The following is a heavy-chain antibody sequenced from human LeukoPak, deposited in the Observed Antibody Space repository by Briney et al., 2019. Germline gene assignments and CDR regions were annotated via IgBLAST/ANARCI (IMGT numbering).Heavy chain of an antibody. D-gene: IGHD6-19*01. Sequence: SETLSLTCAVYGGSFSGNYWSWIRQPPGKGLEWIGEINHSGSTNYNPSLKSRVTISIDTSKNQFSLKLSSVTAADTAVYYCARQPYSSGLDYWGQGTLVTVSS. CDR3: ARQPYSSGLDY. CDR2: INHSGST. CDR1: GGSFSGNY. V-gene: IGHV4-34*01. J-gene: IGHJ4*02.